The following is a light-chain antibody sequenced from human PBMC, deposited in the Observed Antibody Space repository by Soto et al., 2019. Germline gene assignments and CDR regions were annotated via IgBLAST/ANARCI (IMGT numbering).Light chain of an antibody. V-gene: IGLV2-14*01. CDR3: SSYTTSRTLV. CDR2: EVS. J-gene: IGLJ1*01. CDR1: SSDVGGYNY. Sequence: QSVLTQPVSVSGSPGQSITISCTGTSSDVGGYNYVSWYQQHPGKVPKLMIFEVSNRPSGVSNRFSGSKSGNTASLTISGLQAEDEADYYCSSYTTSRTLVFGPGTKLTVL.